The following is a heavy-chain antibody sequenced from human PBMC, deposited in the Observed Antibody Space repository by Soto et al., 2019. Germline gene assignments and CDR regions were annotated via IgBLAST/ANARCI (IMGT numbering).Heavy chain of an antibody. D-gene: IGHD3-10*01. V-gene: IGHV3-23*01. CDR2: ISGSGGST. CDR1: GFTFSSYA. CDR3: AKVSLLWLGELSYHKYFQH. Sequence: GGSLRLSCAASGFTFSSYAMSWVRQAPGKGLEWVSAISGSGGSTYYADSVKGRFTISRDNSKNTLYLQMNSLRAEDTAVYYCAKVSLLWLGELSYHKYFQHGGQGTLVTVSS. J-gene: IGHJ1*01.